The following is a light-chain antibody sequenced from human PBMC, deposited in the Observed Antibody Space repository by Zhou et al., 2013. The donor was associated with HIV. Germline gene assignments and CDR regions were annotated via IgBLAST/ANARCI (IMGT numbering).Light chain of an antibody. CDR3: QEYDTVPRT. V-gene: IGKV1-27*01. CDR1: QGINNF. J-gene: IGKJ1*01. Sequence: DIQMTQSPSSLSASVGDRVTITCRASQGINNFLAWYQQKPGKAPNLLIFGASTLQSGVPSRFSGSGSGTNFVLTIHNLQPEDTGNYYCQEYDTVPRTFGQGTKVEI. CDR2: GAS.